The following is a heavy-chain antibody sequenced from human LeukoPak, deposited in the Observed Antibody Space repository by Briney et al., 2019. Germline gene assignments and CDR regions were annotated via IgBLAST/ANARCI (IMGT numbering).Heavy chain of an antibody. CDR1: GFTRG. CDR2: IRFDGTDS. Sequence: GGSLRLSCGASGFTRGMHWVRQAPGNGLEWVGFIRFDGTDSDYADSVKGRFTISRDNSKNTLFLQLSSLKPEDTAMYYCAMERLWGFSFVHWGQGTLVAVSS. V-gene: IGHV3-30*02. CDR3: AMERLWGFSFVH. D-gene: IGHD3-3*01. J-gene: IGHJ5*02.